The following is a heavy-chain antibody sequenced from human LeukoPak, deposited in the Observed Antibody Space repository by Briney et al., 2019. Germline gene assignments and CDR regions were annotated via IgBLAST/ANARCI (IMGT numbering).Heavy chain of an antibody. CDR3: ARDENYDSSGYFPY. CDR2: ISYDGSNK. Sequence: GRSLRLSCAASGFTFSSYGMHWVRQAPGKGLEWVAVISYDGSNKYYADSVKGRFTISRDNSKNTLYLQMNSLRAEDTAVYYCARDENYDSSGYFPYWGQGTLVTVSS. V-gene: IGHV3-30*03. CDR1: GFTFSSYG. J-gene: IGHJ4*02. D-gene: IGHD3-22*01.